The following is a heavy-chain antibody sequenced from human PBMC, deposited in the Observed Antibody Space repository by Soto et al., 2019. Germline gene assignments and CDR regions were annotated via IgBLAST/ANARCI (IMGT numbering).Heavy chain of an antibody. V-gene: IGHV4-30-4*02. CDR2: VYYSGSS. D-gene: IGHD2-8*01. J-gene: IGHJ5*02. CDR3: AKLYCTSSTCYFTGWFDP. Sequence: SETLSLTCTVSGDSISCGASFWSCIRQPPGKGLEWIANVYYSGSSYYNPSLKSRLTISVDTTKNQFSLQLKSMTAADTAVYYCAKLYCTSSTCYFTGWFDPWGQGTLVTVYS. CDR1: GDSISCGASF.